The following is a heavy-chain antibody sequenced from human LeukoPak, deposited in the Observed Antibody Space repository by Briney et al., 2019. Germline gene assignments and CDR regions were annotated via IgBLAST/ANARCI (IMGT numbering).Heavy chain of an antibody. J-gene: IGHJ6*02. Sequence: GASVKVSCKASGGTFSRHTISWVRQSPGQGLEWMGGITPTFGTSSYAQKFRGRVTITADESTSTAYVELSSLRSEDTAVYYCARDSGNFHYDMDVWGQGTTVIVSS. CDR1: GGTFSRHT. V-gene: IGHV1-69*13. D-gene: IGHD3-10*01. CDR3: ARDSGNFHYDMDV. CDR2: ITPTFGTS.